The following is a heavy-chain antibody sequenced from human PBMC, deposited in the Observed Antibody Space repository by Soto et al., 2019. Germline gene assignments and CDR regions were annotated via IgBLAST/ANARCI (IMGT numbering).Heavy chain of an antibody. J-gene: IGHJ4*02. CDR1: GGSISNYY. D-gene: IGHD1-26*01. Sequence: SETLSLTCIVSGGSISNYYLSWIRQPPGKGLEWIGYINYSGSTNYNPSLTSRVTISVDTSKNQFSLKLSSVTAADTAVYYCAREVVGATIDYWGQGTLVTVSS. CDR2: INYSGST. CDR3: AREVVGATIDY. V-gene: IGHV4-59*12.